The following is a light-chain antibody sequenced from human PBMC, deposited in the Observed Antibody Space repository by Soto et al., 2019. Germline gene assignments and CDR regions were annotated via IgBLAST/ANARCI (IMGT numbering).Light chain of an antibody. CDR1: SSNIGSNT. V-gene: IGLV1-44*01. CDR3: AAWDDSLNVLYV. J-gene: IGLJ1*01. Sequence: QSVLTQPPSASGTPGQRVTISCSGSSSNIGSNTVNWYRQLPGTAPKLLIYSNNQRPSGVPDRFSGSKSGTSASLAISGLQSEDEADYYCAAWDDSLNVLYVFGTGTKVTVL. CDR2: SNN.